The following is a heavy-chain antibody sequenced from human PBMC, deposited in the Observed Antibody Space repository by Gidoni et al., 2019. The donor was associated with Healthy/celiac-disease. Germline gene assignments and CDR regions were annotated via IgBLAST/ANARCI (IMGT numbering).Heavy chain of an antibody. CDR3: ARGPLLLSLGAGGWFDP. CDR2: IYYSGST. CDR1: GGSISSGGYY. V-gene: IGHV4-31*01. D-gene: IGHD3-10*01. J-gene: IGHJ5*02. Sequence: QVQLQESGPGLVKPSQTLSLTCTVSGGSISSGGYYWSWIRQHPGKGLEWIGYIYYSGSTYYNPSLKSLVTISVDTSKNQFSLKLSSVTAADTAVYYCARGPLLLSLGAGGWFDPWGQGTLVTVSS.